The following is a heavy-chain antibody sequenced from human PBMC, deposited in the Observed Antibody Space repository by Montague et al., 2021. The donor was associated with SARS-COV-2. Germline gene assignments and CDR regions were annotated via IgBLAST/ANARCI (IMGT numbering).Heavy chain of an antibody. CDR2: ISGSGAGT. CDR1: GFPFNTNA. J-gene: IGHJ4*02. D-gene: IGHD2-15*01. Sequence: SLRLSCAASGFPFNTNAMSWVRQAPGKGLEWVSMISGSGAGTYXXXSXXXRFTISRDNSKNTLYLDMNSLRVEDTAVYYCARCRGLVSHTVYSFDYWGRGTLVTASS. V-gene: IGHV3-23*01. CDR3: ARCRGLVSHTVYSFDY.